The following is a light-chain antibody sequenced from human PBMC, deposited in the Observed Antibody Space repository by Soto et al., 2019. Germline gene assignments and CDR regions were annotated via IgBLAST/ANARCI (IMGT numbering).Light chain of an antibody. V-gene: IGKV1-33*01. CDR1: HDINKN. Sequence: DIQMTQSPSSLSASVGDRVTITFRASHDINKNLIWYQQKPGKAPKLLIYDASDLETGVPSRFSGSGSGTGFTFTISSLQPEDFATYYCQQYESLPLTFGQGTRLEIK. CDR2: DAS. J-gene: IGKJ5*01. CDR3: QQYESLPLT.